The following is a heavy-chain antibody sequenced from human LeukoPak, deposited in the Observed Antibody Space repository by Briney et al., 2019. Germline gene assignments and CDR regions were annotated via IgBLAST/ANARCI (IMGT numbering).Heavy chain of an antibody. CDR1: GFTFSSYT. V-gene: IGHV3-30*04. Sequence: GRSLRLSCAASGFTFSSYTMHWVRQAPGKGLEWVAIISYDGSDKYYADSVKGRFTISRDNSKNTLYLQMNSLRAEDTAVYYCVRDNPPDCSSTSCYKGFYYYYMDVWGKGTTVTVSS. CDR2: ISYDGSDK. CDR3: VRDNPPDCSSTSCYKGFYYYYMDV. J-gene: IGHJ6*03. D-gene: IGHD2-2*02.